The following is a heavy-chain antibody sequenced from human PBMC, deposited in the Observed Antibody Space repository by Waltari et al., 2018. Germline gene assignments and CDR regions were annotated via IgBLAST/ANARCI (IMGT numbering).Heavy chain of an antibody. V-gene: IGHV1-69*08. D-gene: IGHD6-13*01. CDR2: TIPSFGTA. CDR3: AIAAARTYYYYYGMDV. J-gene: IGHJ6*02. Sequence: QVQLVQSGAEVKKPGSSVKVSCKASGGTFSSYAISWVRQAPGQGLEWMGRTIPSFGTANYAQKFQGRVTITADKSTSTAYMELSSLRSEDTAVYYCAIAAARTYYYYYGMDVWGQGTTVTVSS. CDR1: GGTFSSYA.